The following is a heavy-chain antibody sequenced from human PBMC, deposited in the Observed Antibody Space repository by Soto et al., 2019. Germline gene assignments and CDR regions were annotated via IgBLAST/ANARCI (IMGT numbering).Heavy chain of an antibody. CDR1: GGTFTTDS. CDR3: ARGSEEWSNLGFFDS. V-gene: IGHV1-69*18. Sequence: QVQLVQSGAEVKKPGSSVQVYCKASGGTFTTDSFIWVRQAPGQGLEWLGSAIPSSESPNYAQKFQDRVTISADESTRTAFLELSSLRSDDTAGYFCARGSEEWSNLGFFDSWGQGTLVTVSS. CDR2: AIPSSESP. D-gene: IGHD3-3*01. J-gene: IGHJ4*02.